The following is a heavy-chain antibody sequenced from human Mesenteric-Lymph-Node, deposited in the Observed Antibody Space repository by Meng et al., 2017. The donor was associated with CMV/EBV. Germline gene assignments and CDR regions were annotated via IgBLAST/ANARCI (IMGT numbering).Heavy chain of an antibody. CDR1: GYSFTTYW. Sequence: GESLKISCKGSGYSFTTYWIAWVRQMPGKGLECMGIIYPGDSDIRYSSSFQGSVTISADKSINTAYLQWSSLKASDTAMYYCARPRCSSTSCAFDIWGQGTMVTVSS. J-gene: IGHJ3*02. V-gene: IGHV5-51*01. CDR2: IYPGDSDI. D-gene: IGHD2-2*01. CDR3: ARPRCSSTSCAFDI.